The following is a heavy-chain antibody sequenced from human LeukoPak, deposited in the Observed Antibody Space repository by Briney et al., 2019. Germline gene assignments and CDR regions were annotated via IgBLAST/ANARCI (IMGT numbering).Heavy chain of an antibody. CDR3: AKDLIAVAEDYYYGMDV. CDR1: GFTFSSYG. Sequence: PGGSLRLSCAASGFTFSSYGMHWVRQAPGKGLEWVAFIRYDGSNKYYADSVKGRFTISRDNSKNTLYLQMNSLRAEDTAVYYCAKDLIAVAEDYYYGMDVWGQGTTVTVSS. V-gene: IGHV3-30*02. D-gene: IGHD6-19*01. CDR2: IRYDGSNK. J-gene: IGHJ6*02.